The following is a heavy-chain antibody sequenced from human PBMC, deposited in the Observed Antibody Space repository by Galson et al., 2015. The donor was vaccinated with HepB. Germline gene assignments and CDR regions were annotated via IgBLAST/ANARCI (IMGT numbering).Heavy chain of an antibody. CDR3: ARGGGRDPLPDVAGFDY. J-gene: IGHJ4*02. D-gene: IGHD4-23*01. CDR1: GGSFSGYY. CDR2: INHSGST. V-gene: IGHV4-34*01. Sequence: SETLSLTCAVYGGSFSGYYWSWIRQPPGKGLEWIGEINHSGSTNYNPSLKSRVTISVDTSKNQFSLKLSSVTAADTAVYYCARGGGRDPLPDVAGFDYWGQGTLVTVSS.